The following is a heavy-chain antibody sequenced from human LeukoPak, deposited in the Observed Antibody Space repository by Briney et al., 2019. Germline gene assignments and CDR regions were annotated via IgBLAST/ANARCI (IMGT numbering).Heavy chain of an antibody. V-gene: IGHV3-21*01. CDR1: GFTFSSYS. CDR2: ISTSSSYI. CDR3: AREGHWNYYFDY. D-gene: IGHD1-7*01. Sequence: GGSLRLSCAASGFTFSSYSMNWVRQAPGKGLEWVSSISTSSSYIYYADSVKGRFTISRDNAKNSLYLQTNSLRAEDTAVYYCAREGHWNYYFDYWGQGTLVTVSS. J-gene: IGHJ4*02.